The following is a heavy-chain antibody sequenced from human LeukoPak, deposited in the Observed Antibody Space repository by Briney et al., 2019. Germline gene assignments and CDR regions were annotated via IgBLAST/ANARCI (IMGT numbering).Heavy chain of an antibody. Sequence: SETLSLTCTVSGGSLRSYYWSWIRQPPGKGLEWIGEINHSGSTNYNPSLKSRVTISVDTSKNQFSLKLSSVTAADTAVYYCARGTGRRTTFYYWGQGTLVTVSS. CDR2: INHSGST. D-gene: IGHD2/OR15-2a*01. CDR1: GGSLRSYY. J-gene: IGHJ4*02. CDR3: ARGTGRRTTFYY. V-gene: IGHV4-34*01.